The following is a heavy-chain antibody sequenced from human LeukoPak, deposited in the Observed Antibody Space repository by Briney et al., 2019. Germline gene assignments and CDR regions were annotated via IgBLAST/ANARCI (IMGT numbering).Heavy chain of an antibody. V-gene: IGHV5-51*01. J-gene: IGHJ3*02. D-gene: IGHD3-9*01. Sequence: GESLKISCKGSGYSFTSYWIGWVRQMPGKGLEWMGIIYPGDSDTRYSPSFQGQVTISADKSISTAYLQWSSLKASDTAMYYCARPVGPYYDILTGPEDRAFDIWGQGTMVTVSS. CDR2: IYPGDSDT. CDR1: GYSFTSYW. CDR3: ARPVGPYYDILTGPEDRAFDI.